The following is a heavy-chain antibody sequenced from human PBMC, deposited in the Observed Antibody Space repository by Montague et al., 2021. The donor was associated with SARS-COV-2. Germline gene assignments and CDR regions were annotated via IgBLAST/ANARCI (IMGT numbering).Heavy chain of an antibody. J-gene: IGHJ4*02. D-gene: IGHD6-13*01. V-gene: IGHV6-1*01. CDR1: GDSVSTNNTT. CDR3: GRVFAPAGTFDF. Sequence: CAISGDSVSTNNTTWNWVRQSPSGDLEWLGRTYFRSKWYNDYAVSVKSRITINPDTSKNLFSLQLKSVTPKDTAIYFCGRVFAPAGTFDFWGQGTLVTVSS. CDR2: TYFRSKWYN.